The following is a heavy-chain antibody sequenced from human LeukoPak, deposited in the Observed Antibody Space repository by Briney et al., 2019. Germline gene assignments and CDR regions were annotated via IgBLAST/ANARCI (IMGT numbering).Heavy chain of an antibody. D-gene: IGHD6-19*01. V-gene: IGHV3-48*01. Sequence: GGSLRLSCAASGFTFSSYSMNWVRQAPGKGLEWISYISSSTSAIYYADSVKGRFTISRDNAKNSLYLQMNSPRAEDTAVYYCAVIAVAGFDYWGQGTLVTVSS. J-gene: IGHJ4*02. CDR3: AVIAVAGFDY. CDR2: ISSSTSAI. CDR1: GFTFSSYS.